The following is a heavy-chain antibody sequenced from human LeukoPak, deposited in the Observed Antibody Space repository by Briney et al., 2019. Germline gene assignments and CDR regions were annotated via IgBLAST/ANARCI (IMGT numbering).Heavy chain of an antibody. V-gene: IGHV3-23*01. CDR3: ATYRQVLLPFES. Sequence: GGSLRLSCAASGFTFSTFAMIWVRQPPGKGLEWVSSIFPSGGEIHYADFVRGRFTISRDNSKSILSLQINSLIAEDTAIYYCATYRQVLLPFESWGQGTLVTVSS. CDR2: IFPSGGEI. J-gene: IGHJ4*02. D-gene: IGHD5-18*01. CDR1: GFTFSTFA.